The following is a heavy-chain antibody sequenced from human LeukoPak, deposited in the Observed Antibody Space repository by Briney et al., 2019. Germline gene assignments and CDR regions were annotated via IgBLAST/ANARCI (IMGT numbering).Heavy chain of an antibody. D-gene: IGHD3-22*01. CDR3: ARDYYDSSGYQKFDY. CDR2: IYTSGST. Sequence: SETLSLTCTVSGGSISYFYWSWIRQPAGKGLEWIGRIYTSGSTNYNPSLKSRVTISVDTSKNQFSLKLSSVTAADTAVYYCARDYYDSSGYQKFDYWGQGTLVTVSS. CDR1: GGSISYFY. V-gene: IGHV4-4*07. J-gene: IGHJ4*02.